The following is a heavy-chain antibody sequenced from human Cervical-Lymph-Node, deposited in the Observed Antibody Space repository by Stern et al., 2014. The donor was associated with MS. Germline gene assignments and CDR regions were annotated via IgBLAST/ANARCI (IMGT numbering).Heavy chain of an antibody. V-gene: IGHV1-69*01. CDR1: GGTFSSYA. D-gene: IGHD1-26*01. CDR3: ARGELKEGLVRGMDV. CDR2: IIPIFGKA. J-gene: IGHJ6*02. Sequence: QVQLVESGAEVKKPGSSVKVSCKASGGTFSSYAISWVRQAPGQGLDWMGGIIPIFGKAYYAQRFQGRVTITADESTSTAYMELSSLRSEDTAVYYCARGELKEGLVRGMDVWGQGTTVTVSS.